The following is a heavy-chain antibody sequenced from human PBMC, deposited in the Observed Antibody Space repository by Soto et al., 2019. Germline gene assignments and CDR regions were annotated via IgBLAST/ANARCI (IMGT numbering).Heavy chain of an antibody. Sequence: SETLSLTCAVYGGSFSGYYWSWIRQPPGKGLEWSGEINHRGSTNYNPSLKSRVTISVDTSKNQFSLKLSSVTAADTAVYYCARGVRSSGWFDYWGQGTLVTSPQ. V-gene: IGHV4-34*01. CDR2: INHRGST. J-gene: IGHJ4*02. D-gene: IGHD6-19*01. CDR1: GGSFSGYY. CDR3: ARGVRSSGWFDY.